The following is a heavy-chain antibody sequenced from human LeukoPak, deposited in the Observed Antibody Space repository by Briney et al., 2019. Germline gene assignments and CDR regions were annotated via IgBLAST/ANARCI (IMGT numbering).Heavy chain of an antibody. D-gene: IGHD3-10*01. V-gene: IGHV3-30*18. J-gene: IGHJ3*02. CDR1: GFTFSSYA. CDR3: AKDRLLLARGVIDAFDI. CDR2: ISYDGDNK. Sequence: GGSLRLSCAASGFTFSSYAMSWVRQAPGKGLEWVAVISYDGDNKYFADSVKGRFTISRDNSKNTLYLQMNSLRAEDTAVYYCAKDRLLLARGVIDAFDIWGQGTMVTVSS.